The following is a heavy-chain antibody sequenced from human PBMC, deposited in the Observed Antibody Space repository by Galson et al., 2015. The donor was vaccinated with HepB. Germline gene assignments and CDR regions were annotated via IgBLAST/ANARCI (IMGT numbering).Heavy chain of an antibody. CDR3: ARRTPYYYDRSGYGPDAFDI. Sequence: LSLTCTVSGGSISSYYWSWIRQPPGKGLEWIGYIYYSGSTNYNPSLKSRVTISVDTSKNQFSLKLSSVTAADTAVYYCARRTPYYYDRSGYGPDAFDIWGQGTMVTVSS. CDR2: IYYSGST. V-gene: IGHV4-59*01. CDR1: GGSISSYY. D-gene: IGHD3-22*01. J-gene: IGHJ3*02.